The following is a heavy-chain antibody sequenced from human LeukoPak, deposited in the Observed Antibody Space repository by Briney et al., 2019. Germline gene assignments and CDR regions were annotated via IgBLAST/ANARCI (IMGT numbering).Heavy chain of an antibody. V-gene: IGHV5-51*01. D-gene: IGHD4-17*01. CDR3: ARSYGFDAFDI. Sequence: GESLKISCKGSGYTFTNYWIGWVRQMPGKGLEWMGIIYPGDSDTRYSPSLQGQVTISADKSISTAYLQWSSLKASDTAMYYCARSYGFDAFDIWGQGTMVTVSS. J-gene: IGHJ3*02. CDR2: IYPGDSDT. CDR1: GYTFTNYW.